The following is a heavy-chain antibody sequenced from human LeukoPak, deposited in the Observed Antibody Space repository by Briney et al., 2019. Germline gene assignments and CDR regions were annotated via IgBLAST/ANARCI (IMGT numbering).Heavy chain of an antibody. J-gene: IGHJ4*02. V-gene: IGHV4-39*01. CDR3: ARGRDYYYDSSGYYYFDY. D-gene: IGHD3-22*01. CDR1: GGSISSGTYY. Sequence: SETLSLTCTVSGGSISSGTYYWGWIRQPPGKGLEWIGSISYTGSTYYNSSLKSRVTISVDTSRNQFSLKLSSVTAADTAVYYCARGRDYYYDSSGYYYFDYWGQGTLVTVSS. CDR2: ISYTGST.